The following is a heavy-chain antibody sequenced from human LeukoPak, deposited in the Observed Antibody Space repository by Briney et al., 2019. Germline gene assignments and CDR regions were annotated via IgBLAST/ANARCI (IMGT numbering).Heavy chain of an antibody. D-gene: IGHD3-22*01. Sequence: PGGSLRLSRAASGFTFSSYSMNWVRQAPGKGLEWVSSISSSRSYIYYADSVKGRFTISRDNAKNSLYLQMNSLRAEDTAVYYCARDFEGGGSSGYYCYYYGMDVWGQGTTVTVSS. V-gene: IGHV3-21*01. CDR1: GFTFSSYS. CDR2: ISSSRSYI. J-gene: IGHJ6*02. CDR3: ARDFEGGGSSGYYCYYYGMDV.